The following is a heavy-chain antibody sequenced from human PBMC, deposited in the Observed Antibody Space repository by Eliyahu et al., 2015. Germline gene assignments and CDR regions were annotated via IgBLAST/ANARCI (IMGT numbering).Heavy chain of an antibody. D-gene: IGHD3-10*01. Sequence: QVQLQQWGAGLLKPSETLSLTCAVXGGSFSGYYWSWIRQPPGKGLEWIGEINHSGSTNYNPSLKSRVTISVDTSKNQFSLKLSSVTAADTAVYYCARSYYGSGSYSRRIHYYYYGMDVWGQGTTVTVSS. CDR3: ARSYYGSGSYSRRIHYYYYGMDV. J-gene: IGHJ6*02. CDR1: GGSFSGYY. CDR2: INHSGST. V-gene: IGHV4-34*01.